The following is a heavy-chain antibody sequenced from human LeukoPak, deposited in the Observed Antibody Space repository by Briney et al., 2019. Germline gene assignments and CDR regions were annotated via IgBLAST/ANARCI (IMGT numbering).Heavy chain of an antibody. J-gene: IGHJ4*02. CDR2: ISYDGSNK. Sequence: GGSLRLSCAASGFTFSSYAMHWVRQAPGKVLEWVAIISYDGSNKFYADSVKGRFTISRDNSKNTLYLQMSSLGPEDTAMYYCAKVAKGNIVVVTALDYWGQGTLVTVSS. CDR3: AKVAKGNIVVVTALDY. CDR1: GFTFSSYA. D-gene: IGHD2-21*02. V-gene: IGHV3-30*18.